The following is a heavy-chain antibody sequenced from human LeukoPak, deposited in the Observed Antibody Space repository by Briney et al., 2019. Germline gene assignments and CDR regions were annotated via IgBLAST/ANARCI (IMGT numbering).Heavy chain of an antibody. Sequence: GGSLRLSCAASGSTFSSYAMSWVRQAPGKGLEWVSAISGSGGSTYYADSVKGRFTISRDNSKNTLYLQMNSLRAEDTAVYYCARVTGTMILPTGACDIWGQGTMVTVSS. J-gene: IGHJ3*02. V-gene: IGHV3-23*01. CDR1: GSTFSSYA. CDR3: ARVTGTMILPTGACDI. D-gene: IGHD3-22*01. CDR2: ISGSGGST.